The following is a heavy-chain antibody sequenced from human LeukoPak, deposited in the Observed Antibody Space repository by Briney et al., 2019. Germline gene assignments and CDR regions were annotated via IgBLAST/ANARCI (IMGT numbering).Heavy chain of an antibody. Sequence: ASVKVSCKASGYTFTTYGMSWVRQAPGQGLEWMGWISANSGKTEYAQKLQGRVTMTTDTSTSTAYMDLRSLRSDDTAVYYCARDSYGTGQYNWFDPWGQGTLVTVSS. V-gene: IGHV1-18*01. D-gene: IGHD3-10*01. J-gene: IGHJ5*02. CDR1: GYTFTTYG. CDR2: ISANSGKT. CDR3: ARDSYGTGQYNWFDP.